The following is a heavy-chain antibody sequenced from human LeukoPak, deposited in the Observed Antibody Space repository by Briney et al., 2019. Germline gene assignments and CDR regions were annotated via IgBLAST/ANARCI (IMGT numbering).Heavy chain of an antibody. D-gene: IGHD5-24*01. V-gene: IGHV3-23*01. CDR2: ISGSGVST. J-gene: IGHJ4*02. Sequence: GGSLRLSCAVSGFTFSSYAMSWVRQAPGKGLEWVSAISGSGVSTYYADSVKGRFTISRDNSKNTLYLQMNSLRAEDTAVYYCAKDARGWLQIYLGFWGQGTLVTVSS. CDR1: GFTFSSYA. CDR3: AKDARGWLQIYLGF.